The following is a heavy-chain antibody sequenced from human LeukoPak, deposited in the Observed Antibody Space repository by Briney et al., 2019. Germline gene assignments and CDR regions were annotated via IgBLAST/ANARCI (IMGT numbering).Heavy chain of an antibody. CDR2: ISAYNGNT. D-gene: IGHD6-13*01. CDR1: GGTFSSYA. V-gene: IGHV1-18*01. CDR3: ARDAPKQQLVLSDY. J-gene: IGHJ4*02. Sequence: ASVKVSCKASGGTFSSYAISWVRQAPGQGLEWMGWISAYNGNTNYAQKLQGRVTMTTDTSTSTAYMELRSLRSDDTAVYYCARDAPKQQLVLSDYWGQGTLVTVSS.